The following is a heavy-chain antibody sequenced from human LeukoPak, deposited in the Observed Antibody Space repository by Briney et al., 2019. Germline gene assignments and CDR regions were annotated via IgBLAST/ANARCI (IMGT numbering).Heavy chain of an antibody. CDR3: AKIEKRGYSYGDWYFDL. D-gene: IGHD5-18*01. Sequence: GRSLRLSCAASGFTFSSYAMHWVRQAPGKGLEWVAVISYDGSNKYYADSVKGRFTISRDNSKNTLYLQMNSLRPEDTAVYYCAKIEKRGYSYGDWYFDLWGRGTLVTVSS. CDR2: ISYDGSNK. V-gene: IGHV3-30-3*02. CDR1: GFTFSSYA. J-gene: IGHJ2*01.